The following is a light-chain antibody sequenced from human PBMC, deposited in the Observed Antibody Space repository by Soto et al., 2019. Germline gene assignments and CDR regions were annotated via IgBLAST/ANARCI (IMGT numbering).Light chain of an antibody. Sequence: DIQLTQSPSFLSASVGDRVTITCRASQDIFNFLAWYQQKPGKVPKLLIYAASTLQSGVPSRFSGSGSGTDFTLTISSLQPEDVATYYCQKCKVAPFTFGGGTKVDIK. CDR3: QKCKVAPFT. CDR2: AAS. CDR1: QDIFNF. J-gene: IGKJ4*01. V-gene: IGKV1-27*01.